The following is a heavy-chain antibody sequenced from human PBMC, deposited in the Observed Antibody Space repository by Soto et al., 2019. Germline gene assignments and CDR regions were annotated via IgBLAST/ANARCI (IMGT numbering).Heavy chain of an antibody. D-gene: IGHD1-26*01. J-gene: IGHJ5*02. V-gene: IGHV1-2*04. Sequence: ASVKVSCKASGYTFSGYYMHWVRQAPGQGLEWMGWINPNSGGTNYAQKFQGWVTMTRDTSISTAYMELSRLTSDDTAVYFCARGDSGSYSGSGWFDPWGQGTLDTVSS. CDR1: GYTFSGYY. CDR3: ARGDSGSYSGSGWFDP. CDR2: INPNSGGT.